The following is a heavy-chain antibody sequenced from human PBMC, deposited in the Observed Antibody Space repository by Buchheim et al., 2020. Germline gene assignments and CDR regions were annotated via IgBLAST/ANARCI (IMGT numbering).Heavy chain of an antibody. D-gene: IGHD3-10*01. J-gene: IGHJ6*02. CDR2: ISYDGSNK. CDR1: GFTFSSYG. V-gene: IGHV3-30*18. Sequence: QVQLVESGGGVVQPGRSLRLSCAASGFTFSSYGMHWVRQAPGKGLEWVAVISYDGSNKYYADSVKGRFTISRDNSKTKLYPQMNSLGAEDTAVYYCAKDIYYGSGIPWGYYGMDVWGQGTT. CDR3: AKDIYYGSGIPWGYYGMDV.